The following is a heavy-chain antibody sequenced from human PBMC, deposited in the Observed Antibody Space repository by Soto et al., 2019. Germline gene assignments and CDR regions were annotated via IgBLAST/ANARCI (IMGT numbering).Heavy chain of an antibody. Sequence: QLQLQESGPGLVKPSETLSLTCTVSGCSISSSSHYWGWFRQPPVKGLEWIGSIYYSGSTYYNPSLKSRVTISVDTSKNQFSLKLRSVTAADPAVYYCAREFYYHYGMDVWGQGTTVTVSS. J-gene: IGHJ6*02. CDR3: AREFYYHYGMDV. CDR2: IYYSGST. V-gene: IGHV4-39*01. CDR1: GCSISSSSHY.